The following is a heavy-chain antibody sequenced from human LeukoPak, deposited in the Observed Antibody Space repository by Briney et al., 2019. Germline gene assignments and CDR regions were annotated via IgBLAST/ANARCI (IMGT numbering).Heavy chain of an antibody. D-gene: IGHD3-16*01. CDR1: GFTFSDYD. Sequence: GSLRLSCSAPGFTFSDYDMNWIRQAPGKGLEWISAISGRSSHTYYGDSVKGRFSISRDNAKDLLYLQMNGLGAEDTAVYYCGRAFPPLRTSSAGDLWGQGTLVTVFS. J-gene: IGHJ4*02. V-gene: IGHV3-21*06. CDR2: ISGRSSHT. CDR3: GRAFPPLRTSSAGDL.